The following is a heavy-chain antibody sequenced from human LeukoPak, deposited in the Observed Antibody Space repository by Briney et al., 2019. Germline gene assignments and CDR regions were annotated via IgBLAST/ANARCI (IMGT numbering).Heavy chain of an antibody. CDR1: GGSISSSNW. D-gene: IGHD3-22*01. CDR3: AKSNGYGLIDI. V-gene: IGHV4-4*02. CDR2: IYHSGST. J-gene: IGHJ3*02. Sequence: SETLSLTCAVSGGSISSSNWWSWVRQPPGKGLEWIGEIYHSGSTNYNPSLKSRVTISVDNSKNQFSLKLNTLTAADTAVYYCAKSNGYGLIDIWGQGTMVTVSS.